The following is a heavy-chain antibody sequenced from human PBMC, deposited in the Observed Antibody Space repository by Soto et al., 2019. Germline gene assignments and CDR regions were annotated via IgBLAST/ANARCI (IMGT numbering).Heavy chain of an antibody. CDR2: ISGSGGST. V-gene: IGHV3-23*01. CDR3: AKVHRQWLLTPIDY. D-gene: IGHD3-22*01. Sequence: GGSLRLSCAASGFTFSSYAMSWVRQAPGKGLEWVSAISGSGGSTYYADSVKGRFTISRDNSKNTLYLQMNSLRAEVTAVYYCAKVHRQWLLTPIDYWGQGTLVTVSS. CDR1: GFTFSSYA. J-gene: IGHJ4*02.